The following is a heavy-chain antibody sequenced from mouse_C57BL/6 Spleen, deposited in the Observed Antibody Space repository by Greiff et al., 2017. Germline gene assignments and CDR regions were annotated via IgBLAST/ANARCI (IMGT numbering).Heavy chain of an antibody. Sequence: EVQGVESGGGLVQPGGSMKLSCVASGFTFSNYWMNWVRQSPEKGLEWVAQIRLKSDNYATHYAESVKGRFTISRDDSKSSVYLQMNNLRAEDTGIYYCTQLFYYARDYWGQGTSVTVSS. J-gene: IGHJ4*01. V-gene: IGHV6-3*01. CDR3: TQLFYYARDY. D-gene: IGHD4-1*02. CDR1: GFTFSNYW. CDR2: IRLKSDNYAT.